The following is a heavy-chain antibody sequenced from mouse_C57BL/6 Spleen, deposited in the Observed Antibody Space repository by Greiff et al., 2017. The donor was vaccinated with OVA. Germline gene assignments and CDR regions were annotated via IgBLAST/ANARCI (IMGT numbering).Heavy chain of an antibody. CDR1: GFNIKDYY. CDR2: IDPEAGET. CDR3: SRRDYYGSSPFDD. Sequence: VQLQQSGAELVKPGASVKLSCTASGFNIKDYYMHWVKQRPEQGLEWIGRIDPEAGETKYAPKFPGKATITVDTSSNTAYLQLSSLTSEDTAVYYCSRRDYYGSSPFDDWGKGTTLTVSS. J-gene: IGHJ2*01. V-gene: IGHV14-2*01. D-gene: IGHD1-1*01.